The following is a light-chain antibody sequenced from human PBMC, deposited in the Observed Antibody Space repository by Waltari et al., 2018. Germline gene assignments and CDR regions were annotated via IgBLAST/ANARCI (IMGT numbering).Light chain of an antibody. Sequence: VLTQSPGTLSLSPGVRATLSCRASQSITKKFFAWYQQKPGQAPRLLIYGASSRAAGIPDRFSGSGSGTDFTLTISRLEPEDSAVYYCQQYGSSVMYTFGQGTKLEIK. CDR1: QSITKKF. J-gene: IGKJ2*01. CDR2: GAS. CDR3: QQYGSSVMYT. V-gene: IGKV3-20*01.